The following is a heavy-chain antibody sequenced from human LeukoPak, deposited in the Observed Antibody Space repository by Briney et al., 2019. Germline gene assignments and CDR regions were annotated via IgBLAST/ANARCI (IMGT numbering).Heavy chain of an antibody. V-gene: IGHV3-30*03. D-gene: IGHD3-10*01. CDR1: GFTFSTYG. J-gene: IGHJ3*02. Sequence: GTSLRLSCAASGFTFSTYGMHWVRQAPGKGLEWVAIISNDGSDSYYTDSLKGRFTISRDNSKNTLYLQMNSLRAEDTAVYYCARGRSGSYYYDAFDIWGQGTMVTVSS. CDR2: ISNDGSDS. CDR3: ARGRSGSYYYDAFDI.